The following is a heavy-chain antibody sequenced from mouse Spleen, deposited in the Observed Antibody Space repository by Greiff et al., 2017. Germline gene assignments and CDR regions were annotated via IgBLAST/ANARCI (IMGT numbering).Heavy chain of an antibody. V-gene: IGHV2-2*01. CDR2: IWSGGST. CDR1: GFSLTSYG. CDR3: ARSYSSANWYFDV. Sequence: QVQLQQSGPGLVQPSQSLSITCTVSGFSLTSYGVHWVRQSPGKGLEWLGVIWSGGSTDYNAAFISRLSISKDNSKSQVFFKMNSLQADDTAIYYCARSYSSANWYFDVWGTGTTVTVSS. D-gene: IGHD3-2*02. J-gene: IGHJ1*03.